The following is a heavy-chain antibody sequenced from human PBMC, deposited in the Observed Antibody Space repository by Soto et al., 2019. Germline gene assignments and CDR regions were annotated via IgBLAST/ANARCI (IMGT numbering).Heavy chain of an antibody. Sequence: GASVKRCCETSGEALRDAHRRWVRQAPGQGPEWMGWINPHSGATNYAHKFRGRVTMTRDTSIATAYMELTGLRFDDTAVYYCATDLGSGRIPWGQATRGTLSS. CDR1: GEALRDAH. V-gene: IGHV1-2*02. J-gene: IGHJ5*02. D-gene: IGHD6-25*01. CDR2: INPHSGAT. CDR3: ATDLGSGRIP.